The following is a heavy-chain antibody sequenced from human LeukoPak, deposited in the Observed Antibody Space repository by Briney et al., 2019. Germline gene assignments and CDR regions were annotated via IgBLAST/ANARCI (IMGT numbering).Heavy chain of an antibody. CDR3: ARDPYCSGGTCYIY. CDR1: GFTFSSYW. J-gene: IGHJ4*02. CDR2: TNQDGSEK. D-gene: IGHD2-15*01. V-gene: IGHV3-7*01. Sequence: GGSLRLSCAASGFTFSSYWMSWVRQAPGKGLEWVANTNQDGSEKNYVDSVKGRFIISRDNAENSLDLQMNSLRAEDTAVYYCARDPYCSGGTCYIYWGQGTLVTVSS.